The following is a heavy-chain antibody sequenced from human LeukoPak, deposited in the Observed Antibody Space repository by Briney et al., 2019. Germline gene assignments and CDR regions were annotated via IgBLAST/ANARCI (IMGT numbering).Heavy chain of an antibody. Sequence: GGSLRLSCAASGFTFSDYYMSWIRQAPGKGLEGVSYISSSGSTIYYADSMKGRFTISRDNAKNSLYLQMNSLRAEDTAVYYCASLGTMIVVDPFDYWGQGTLVTVSS. CDR1: GFTFSDYY. CDR3: ASLGTMIVVDPFDY. D-gene: IGHD3-22*01. CDR2: ISSSGSTI. J-gene: IGHJ4*02. V-gene: IGHV3-11*01.